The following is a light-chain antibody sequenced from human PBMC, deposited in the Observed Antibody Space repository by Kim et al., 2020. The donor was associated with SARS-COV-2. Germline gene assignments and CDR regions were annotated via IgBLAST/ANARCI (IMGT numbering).Light chain of an antibody. J-gene: IGLJ3*02. CDR1: TKKVGNQG. V-gene: IGLV10-54*04. Sequence: PTATLTCTGNTKKVGNQGAAWLQQHQGHPPKLLSYRNNNRPSGISDRFSASRSGNTASLTITGLQPEDEADYYCSAWDDSLSTWVFGEGTQLTVL. CDR3: SAWDDSLSTWV. CDR2: RNN.